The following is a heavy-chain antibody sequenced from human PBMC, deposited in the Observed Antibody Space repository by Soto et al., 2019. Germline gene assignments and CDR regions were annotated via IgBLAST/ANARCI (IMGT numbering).Heavy chain of an antibody. CDR3: ARAPPYYYDSSGYHAPVYDY. Sequence: SVKVSCKASGGTFSSYAISWVRQAPGQGLEWMGGIIPIFGTANYAQKFQGRVTITADESTSTAYMELSSLRSEDTAVYYCARAPPYYYDSSGYHAPVYDYWGQGTLVT. J-gene: IGHJ4*02. CDR2: IIPIFGTA. CDR1: GGTFSSYA. V-gene: IGHV1-69*13. D-gene: IGHD3-22*01.